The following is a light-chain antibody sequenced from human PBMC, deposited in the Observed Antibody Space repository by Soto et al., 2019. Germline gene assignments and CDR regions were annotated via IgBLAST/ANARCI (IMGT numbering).Light chain of an antibody. CDR2: DAS. V-gene: IGKV1-5*01. CDR3: QQYNSYSGM. Sequence: DIQMTQSPSALSASVGDRVTVTCRASQTIGSWLAWYQQTPGRAPKLLIFDASSLESGVPSRFSGNGSGTEFTLTISGLQPDDFASYYCQQYNSYSGMFGQGTKVDI. CDR1: QTIGSW. J-gene: IGKJ1*01.